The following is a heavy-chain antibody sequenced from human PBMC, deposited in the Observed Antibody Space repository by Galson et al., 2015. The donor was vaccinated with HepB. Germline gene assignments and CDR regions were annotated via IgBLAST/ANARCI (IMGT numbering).Heavy chain of an antibody. D-gene: IGHD3-22*01. CDR3: ASWVHYHDNIGYYYGWYFDL. Sequence: SLRLSGAASGFAFSSYAMSWVRQAPGKGLEWVSSISDRGDTAYYADSLKGRFTISRDSSKNTVFLQLNSLRVEDTAVYYCASWVHYHDNIGYYYGWYFDLWGRGTLVTVSS. CDR1: GFAFSSYA. J-gene: IGHJ2*01. V-gene: IGHV3-23*01. CDR2: ISDRGDTA.